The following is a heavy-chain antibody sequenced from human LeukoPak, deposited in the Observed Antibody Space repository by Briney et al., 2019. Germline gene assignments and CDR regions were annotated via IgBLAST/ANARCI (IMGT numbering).Heavy chain of an antibody. V-gene: IGHV1-2*06. J-gene: IGHJ4*02. CDR2: INPNSGGT. D-gene: IGHD6-19*01. CDR3: AREPRVAVAGECFDY. Sequence: ASVKVSCTASGYTFTGYYMHWVRQAPGQGLEWMGRINPNSGGTNYAQKFQGRVTMTRDTSISTAYMELSRLRSDDTAVYYCAREPRVAVAGECFDYWGQGTLVTVSS. CDR1: GYTFTGYY.